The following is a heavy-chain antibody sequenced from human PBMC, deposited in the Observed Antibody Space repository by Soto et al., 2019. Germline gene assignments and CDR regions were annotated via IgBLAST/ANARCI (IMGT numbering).Heavy chain of an antibody. CDR3: AKRGGIVVAGAFDI. CDR1: GGSFSGYY. D-gene: IGHD2-2*01. CDR2: INHSGST. V-gene: IGHV4-34*01. J-gene: IGHJ3*02. Sequence: QVQLQQWGAGLLKPSETLSLTCAVYGGSFSGYYWSWIRQPPGKGLEWIGEINHSGSTNYNPSLKSRVTISVDTSKNQFSLKLSSVTAADTAVYYCAKRGGIVVAGAFDIWGQGTMVTVSS.